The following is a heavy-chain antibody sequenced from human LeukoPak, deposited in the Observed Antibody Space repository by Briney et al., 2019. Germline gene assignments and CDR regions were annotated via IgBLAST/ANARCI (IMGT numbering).Heavy chain of an antibody. V-gene: IGHV3-74*01. CDR3: ARWRYYYDSSGYYSPDYFDY. CDR1: GFTFSSYW. CDR2: IKSDGST. Sequence: GGSLRLSCAASGFTFSSYWMHWVRQAPGKGLVWVSRIKSDGSTNYADSVKGRFTISRDNAKNSLYLQMNSLRAEDTAVYYCARWRYYYDSSGYYSPDYFDYWGQGTLVTVSS. J-gene: IGHJ4*02. D-gene: IGHD3-22*01.